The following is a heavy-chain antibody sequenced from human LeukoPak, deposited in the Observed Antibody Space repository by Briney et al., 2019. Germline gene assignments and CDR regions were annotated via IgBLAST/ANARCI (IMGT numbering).Heavy chain of an antibody. Sequence: SETLSLTCTVSGGSISSSSYYWGWIRQPPGEGLEWIGYIYYTGSVDYNASLKSRLTIPLDTSKNRFSLKLNSVTAADTAVYYCARDHSYYFGSQTSTLDVWGQGTAVTVSS. CDR2: IYYTGSV. D-gene: IGHD3-10*01. J-gene: IGHJ6*02. V-gene: IGHV4-31*03. CDR3: ARDHSYYFGSQTSTLDV. CDR1: GGSISSSSYY.